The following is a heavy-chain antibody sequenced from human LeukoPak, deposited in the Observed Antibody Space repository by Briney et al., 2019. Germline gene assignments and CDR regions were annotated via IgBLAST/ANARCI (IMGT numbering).Heavy chain of an antibody. CDR1: GGSFSGYY. D-gene: IGHD2-2*02. CDR2: INHSGST. CDR3: ARGPVDCGSTSCYTGLDY. V-gene: IGHV4-34*01. Sequence: MPSETLSLTCAVYGGSFSGYYWSWIRQPPGKELEWIGEINHSGSTNYNPSLKSRVTISVDTSKNQFSLKLSSVTAADTAVYYCARGPVDCGSTSCYTGLDYWGQGTLVTVSS. J-gene: IGHJ4*02.